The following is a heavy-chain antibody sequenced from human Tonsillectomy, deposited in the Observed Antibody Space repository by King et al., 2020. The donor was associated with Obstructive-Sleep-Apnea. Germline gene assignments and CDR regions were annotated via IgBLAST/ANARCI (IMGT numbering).Heavy chain of an antibody. Sequence: VQLVESGGGLVQPGGSLRLSCAASGFTFSSYSMNWVRQAPGKGLEWVSYISSSSSTIYYADSVKGRFTISRDNAKNSLYLQMNSLRAEDTAVYYCARDTAYYFDYWGQGTLVTVSS. CDR1: GFTFSSYS. D-gene: IGHD4-17*01. CDR3: ARDTAYYFDY. V-gene: IGHV3-48*01. CDR2: ISSSSSTI. J-gene: IGHJ4*02.